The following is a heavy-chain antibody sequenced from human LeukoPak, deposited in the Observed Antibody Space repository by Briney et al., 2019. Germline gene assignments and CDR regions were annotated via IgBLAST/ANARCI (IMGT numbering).Heavy chain of an antibody. D-gene: IGHD6-19*01. J-gene: IGHJ4*02. CDR1: GGSFSGYY. CDR2: INHSGST. V-gene: IGHV4-34*01. Sequence: SETLSLTCAVYGGSFSGYYWSWIRQPPGKGLERIGEINHSGSTNYNPSLKSRVTISVDTSKNQFSLKLSSVTAADTAVYYCARGFSGWYHNSNDYWGQGTLVTVSS. CDR3: ARGFSGWYHNSNDY.